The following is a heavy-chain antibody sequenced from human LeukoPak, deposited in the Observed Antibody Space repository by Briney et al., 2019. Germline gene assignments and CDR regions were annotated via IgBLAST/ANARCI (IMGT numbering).Heavy chain of an antibody. J-gene: IGHJ5*02. D-gene: IGHD1-7*01. CDR3: ARVGITGTFRKNWFDP. CDR1: GGSISSYY. CDR2: IYYSGST. Sequence: PSETLSLTCTVSGGSISSYYWSWIRQPPGKGLEWIGYIYYSGSTNYNPSLKSRVTISVDTSKNQFSLKLSSVTAADTAVYYCARVGITGTFRKNWFDPWGQGTLVTVSS. V-gene: IGHV4-59*12.